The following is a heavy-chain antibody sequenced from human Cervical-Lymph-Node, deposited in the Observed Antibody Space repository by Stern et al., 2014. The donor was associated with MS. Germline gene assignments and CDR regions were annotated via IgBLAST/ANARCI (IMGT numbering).Heavy chain of an antibody. CDR3: TREMAARRFDP. CDR1: GLTVSSNS. V-gene: IGHV3-66*01. Sequence: EDQLVESGGGLAQPGGSLRLSCAASGLTVSSNSMTWVRQAPGKGLEWVSLIYAGSITHYADSVKGRFTISRDNSENILYLQMNSLRVEDTAVYYCTREMAARRFDPWGQGTLVIVSS. D-gene: IGHD6-6*01. CDR2: IYAGSIT. J-gene: IGHJ5*02.